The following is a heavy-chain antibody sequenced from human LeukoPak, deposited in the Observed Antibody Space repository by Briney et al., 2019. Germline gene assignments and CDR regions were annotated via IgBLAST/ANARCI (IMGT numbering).Heavy chain of an antibody. V-gene: IGHV1-69*04. J-gene: IGHJ3*02. CDR3: TREGVYSPDPSSYHRLPFDI. CDR2: IIPILDVA. CDR1: GDNFSSYV. Sequence: SVKVSCKASGDNFSSYVFTWVRQAPGQGLEWMGRIIPILDVANFAQKFKGRVSITADKSTNTAHLELSNLRSEDTAVYYCTREGVYSPDPSSYHRLPFDIWGKGTVVIVSS. D-gene: IGHD3-16*02.